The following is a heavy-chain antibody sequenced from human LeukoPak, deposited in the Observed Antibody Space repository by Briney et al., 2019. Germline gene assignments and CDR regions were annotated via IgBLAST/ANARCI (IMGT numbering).Heavy chain of an antibody. Sequence: QTGGSLRLSCAASGFTFSSYGMHWVRQAPGKGLEWVAFIRYDGSNKYYADSVKGRFTVSRDNSKNTLYLQMNSLRAEDTAVYYCAILEYRHSSSQNRRKNWFDPWGQGTLVTVSS. V-gene: IGHV3-30*02. CDR1: GFTFSSYG. J-gene: IGHJ5*02. CDR2: IRYDGSNK. D-gene: IGHD6-13*01. CDR3: AILEYRHSSSQNRRKNWFDP.